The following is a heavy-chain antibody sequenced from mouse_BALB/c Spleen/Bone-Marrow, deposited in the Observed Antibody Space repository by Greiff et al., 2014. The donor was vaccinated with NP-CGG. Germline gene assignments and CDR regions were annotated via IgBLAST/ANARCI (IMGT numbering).Heavy chain of an antibody. Sequence: VQLKESGPELVKPGASVKLSCTASGFTITDTSINWVKQSHEKGLEWIGRIDPANGSTKYDQKFKGKATITTDTSSNTAYLQLSSLTAEYTAVYYCAQWYDGAMDYWGQGTSVTVSA. CDR1: GFTITDTS. CDR2: IDPANGST. V-gene: IGHV14-3*02. J-gene: IGHJ4*01. CDR3: AQWYDGAMDY. D-gene: IGHD2-14*01.